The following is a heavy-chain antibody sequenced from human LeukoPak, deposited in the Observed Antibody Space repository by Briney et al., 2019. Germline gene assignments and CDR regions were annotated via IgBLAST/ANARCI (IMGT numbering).Heavy chain of an antibody. Sequence: NPSETLSLTCTVSGYSISSGYYWGWLRQPPGKGLEWIGSIYHSGSTYYNPSLKGRFTISVDTSKNQFSLKLSSLTAVDTAVYYCARSGCSGGGCHSASFDIWGQGTMVTVSS. J-gene: IGHJ3*02. D-gene: IGHD2-15*01. CDR3: ARSGCSGGGCHSASFDI. CDR2: IYHSGST. CDR1: GYSISSGYY. V-gene: IGHV4-38-2*02.